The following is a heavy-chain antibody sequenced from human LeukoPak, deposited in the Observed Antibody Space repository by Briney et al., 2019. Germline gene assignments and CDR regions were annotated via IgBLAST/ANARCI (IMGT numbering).Heavy chain of an antibody. D-gene: IGHD2-15*01. Sequence: PSETLSLTCTVSGGSISSYYWSWIRHPAGKGLEWIGRIYTSGSTNYNPSLKSRVTMSVDTSKNQFSLKLSSVTAADTAVYYCASRGGPYTGQIEDYWGQGTLVTVSS. CDR1: GGSISSYY. CDR3: ASRGGPYTGQIEDY. V-gene: IGHV4-4*07. J-gene: IGHJ4*02. CDR2: IYTSGST.